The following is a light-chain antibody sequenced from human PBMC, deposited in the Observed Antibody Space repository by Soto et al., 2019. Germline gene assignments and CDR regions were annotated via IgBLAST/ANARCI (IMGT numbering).Light chain of an antibody. V-gene: IGKV3-11*01. Sequence: EIALTQSPATLSLSQGERAALSCRASQRISNDLAWYHHSPCQSPRLLIHDESNRATRVPARFSGSWSGTDFTLQLISLEPADLAVSYYQPRSSWPLTFGGWTKVEIK. CDR2: DES. CDR1: QRISND. J-gene: IGKJ4*01. CDR3: QPRSSWPLT.